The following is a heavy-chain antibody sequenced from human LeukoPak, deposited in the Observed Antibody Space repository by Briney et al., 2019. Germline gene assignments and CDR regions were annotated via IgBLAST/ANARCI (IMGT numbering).Heavy chain of an antibody. J-gene: IGHJ3*02. Sequence: ASVKVSCKASGYTFTGYYMHWVRQAPGQGLEWMGWINPNSGGTNYAQKFQGRVTMTRDTSVSTAYMELSRLRSDDTAVYYCASYGDYVDNAFDIWGQGTMVTVSS. CDR1: GYTFTGYY. V-gene: IGHV1-2*02. CDR3: ASYGDYVDNAFDI. D-gene: IGHD4-17*01. CDR2: INPNSGGT.